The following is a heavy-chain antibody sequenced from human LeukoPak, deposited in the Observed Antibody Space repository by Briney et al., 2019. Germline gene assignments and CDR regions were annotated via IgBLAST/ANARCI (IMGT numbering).Heavy chain of an antibody. V-gene: IGHV4-39*07. CDR3: ARGREDIVVVVAATLYGMDV. CDR2: IYYSGST. CDR1: GGSISSSSYY. J-gene: IGHJ6*02. Sequence: TSSETLSLTCTVSGGSISSSSYYWGWIRQPPGKGLEWIGSIYYSGSTNYNPSLKSRVTISVDTSKNQFSLKLSSVTAADTAVYYCARGREDIVVVVAATLYGMDVWGQGTTVTASS. D-gene: IGHD2-15*01.